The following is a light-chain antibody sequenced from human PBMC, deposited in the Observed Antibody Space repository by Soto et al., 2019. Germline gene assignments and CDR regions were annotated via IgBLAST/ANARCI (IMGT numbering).Light chain of an antibody. V-gene: IGKV3-15*01. J-gene: IGKJ1*01. CDR3: QQYNSWLWT. CDR2: GAS. Sequence: SVVPRAPGIISVSPEEGATLSCRASQSGSSKLAWYQQKPRQAPRLLIYGASTRATGIPARFSGSGSGTEFTLIISSLQSEDSAVYYCQQYNSWLWTFGQGTKVDIK. CDR1: QSGSSK.